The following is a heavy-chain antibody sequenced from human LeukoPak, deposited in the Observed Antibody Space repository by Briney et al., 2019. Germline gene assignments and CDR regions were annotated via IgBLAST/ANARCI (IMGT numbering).Heavy chain of an antibody. CDR3: ARGYSSGWYGARNSHEYFQH. J-gene: IGHJ1*01. CDR1: GGPFSGYY. Sequence: SETLSLTCAVYGGPFSGYYWSWIRQPPGKGLEWIGEINHSGSTNYNPSLKSRVTISVDTSKNQFSLKLSSVTAADTAVYYCARGYSSGWYGARNSHEYFQHWGQGTLVTVSS. D-gene: IGHD6-19*01. V-gene: IGHV4-34*01. CDR2: INHSGST.